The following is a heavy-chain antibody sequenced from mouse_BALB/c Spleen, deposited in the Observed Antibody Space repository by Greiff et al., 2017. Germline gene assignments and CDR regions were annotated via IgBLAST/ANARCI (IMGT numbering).Heavy chain of an antibody. Sequence: EVKLMESGAELVRSGASVKLSCTASGFNIKDYYMHWVKQRPEQGLEWIGWIDPENGDTEYAPKFQGKATMTADTSSNTAYLQLSSLTSEDTAVYYCNAGGNYPLDYWGQGTTLTVSS. CDR1: GFNIKDYY. V-gene: IGHV14-4*02. CDR3: NAGGNYPLDY. CDR2: IDPENGDT. D-gene: IGHD2-1*01. J-gene: IGHJ2*01.